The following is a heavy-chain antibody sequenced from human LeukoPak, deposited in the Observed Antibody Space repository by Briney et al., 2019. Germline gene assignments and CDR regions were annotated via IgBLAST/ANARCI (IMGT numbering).Heavy chain of an antibody. J-gene: IGHJ4*02. CDR1: GGSISSSN. Sequence: ETLSLTCAVSGGSISSSNWWSWVRQAPGKGLEWVAAISASGGTPYYADSVKGRFTISRDNSKNTLYLQMNSLRPEDTAVYYCAKAIRLTGGLYYFEYWGQGTLVTVSS. CDR2: ISASGGTP. D-gene: IGHD1-20*01. V-gene: IGHV3-23*01. CDR3: AKAIRLTGGLYYFEY.